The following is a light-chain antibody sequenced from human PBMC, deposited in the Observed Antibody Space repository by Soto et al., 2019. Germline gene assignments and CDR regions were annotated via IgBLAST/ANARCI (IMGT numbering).Light chain of an antibody. Sequence: QSALTQPLSVSGSPGQSVTISCTGTSSDVGGYNYVSWYQEHPGKAPKLMIYDVSKRPSGVPDRFSGSKSGNTASLTISGLQAEDDADYYCCSYAGSYTWVFGGGTKLTVL. CDR1: SSDVGGYNY. CDR2: DVS. CDR3: CSYAGSYTWV. J-gene: IGLJ3*02. V-gene: IGLV2-11*01.